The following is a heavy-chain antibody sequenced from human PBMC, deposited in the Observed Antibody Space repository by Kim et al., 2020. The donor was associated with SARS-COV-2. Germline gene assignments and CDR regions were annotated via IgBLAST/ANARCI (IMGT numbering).Heavy chain of an antibody. J-gene: IGHJ4*02. V-gene: IGHV1-69*13. Sequence: SVKVSCKASGGTFSSYAISWVRQAPGQGLEWMGGIIPIFGTANYAQKFQGRVTITADESTSTAYMELSSLRSEDTAVYYCARGRTSLAVAGDFDYWGQGTLGTVSS. CDR3: ARGRTSLAVAGDFDY. CDR2: IIPIFGTA. CDR1: GGTFSSYA. D-gene: IGHD6-19*01.